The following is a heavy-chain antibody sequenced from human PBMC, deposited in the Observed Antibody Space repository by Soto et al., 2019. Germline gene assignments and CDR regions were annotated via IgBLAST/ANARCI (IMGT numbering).Heavy chain of an antibody. CDR1: GFTFSSDG. V-gene: IGHV3-30*18. Sequence: GGSLRLSCAASGFTFSSDGMHWVRQAPGKGLEWVAVISYDGSNKYYADSVKGRFTISRDNSKNTLYLQMNSLRAEDTAVYYCANLYSSSFDYWGQGTLVTVSS. CDR2: ISYDGSNK. J-gene: IGHJ4*02. D-gene: IGHD6-6*01. CDR3: ANLYSSSFDY.